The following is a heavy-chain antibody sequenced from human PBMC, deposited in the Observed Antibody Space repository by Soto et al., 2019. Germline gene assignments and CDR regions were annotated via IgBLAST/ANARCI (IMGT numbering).Heavy chain of an antibody. Sequence: GGSLRLSCAASGFTFSSYAMGWVRQGPGKGLEWVAVVSIGGSTHYADPVRGRFTISRDNSKNTLSLQMNSLTAEDTAVYFCAKRRGAGGHFDYWGQGALVTVSS. CDR1: GFTFSSYA. D-gene: IGHD2-15*01. CDR3: AKRRGAGGHFDY. V-gene: IGHV3-23*01. J-gene: IGHJ4*02. CDR2: VSIGGST.